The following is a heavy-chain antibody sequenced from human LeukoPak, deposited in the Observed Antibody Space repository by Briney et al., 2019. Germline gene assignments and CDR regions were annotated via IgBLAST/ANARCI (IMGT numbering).Heavy chain of an antibody. V-gene: IGHV2-5*02. D-gene: IGHD6-19*01. CDR1: GFSLSTSGVG. CDR2: IYWDDDK. Sequence: SGPTLVKPTQTLTLTCTFSGFSLSTSGVGVGWIRQPPGKALEWLALIYWDDDKRYNPSLKSRLTITKDTSKNLVVLTMTNMDPVDTATYYCAHGWSRTVAGALFDYWGQGTLVTVSS. CDR3: AHGWSRTVAGALFDY. J-gene: IGHJ4*02.